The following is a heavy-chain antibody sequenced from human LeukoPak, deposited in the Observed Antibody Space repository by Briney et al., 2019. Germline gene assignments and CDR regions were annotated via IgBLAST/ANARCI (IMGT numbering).Heavy chain of an antibody. CDR2: INPSGGST. J-gene: IGHJ4*02. V-gene: IGHV1-46*01. CDR1: GYTFTSYY. D-gene: IGHD3-22*01. CDR3: ARGGGPTYYYDSSGFTSFDY. Sequence: ASVKVSCKASGYTFTSYYMHWVRQAPGQGLEWMGIINPSGGSTSYAQKFQGRVTMTRDMSTSTVYMELSSLRSEDTAVYYCARGGGPTYYYDSSGFTSFDYWGQGTLVTVSS.